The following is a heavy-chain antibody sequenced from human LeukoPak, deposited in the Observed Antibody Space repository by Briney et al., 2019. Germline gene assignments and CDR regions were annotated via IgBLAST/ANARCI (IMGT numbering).Heavy chain of an antibody. V-gene: IGHV3-15*01. Sequence: GGSLRLYCAASGFTFSNAWMSWVRQAPGKGLEWVGRIKSKTDGGTTDYAAPVKGRFTISRDDSKNTLYLQMNSLKTEDTAVYYCTTSREDSSGWYGGDYWGQGTLVTVSS. CDR1: GFTFSNAW. J-gene: IGHJ4*02. CDR3: TTSREDSSGWYGGDY. D-gene: IGHD6-19*01. CDR2: IKSKTDGGTT.